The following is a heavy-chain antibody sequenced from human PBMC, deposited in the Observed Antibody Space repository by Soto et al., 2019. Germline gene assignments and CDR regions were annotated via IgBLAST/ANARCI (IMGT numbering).Heavy chain of an antibody. D-gene: IGHD3-10*01. J-gene: IGHJ6*02. CDR2: VSYDGSSK. V-gene: IGHV3-30-3*01. CDR1: GFTLSSFA. Sequence: GGSLRLSCAASGFTLSSFAVHWVRQAPGKGLEWVAVVSYDGSSKSYADSVKGRFTISRDNSKNTLFLQMNSLRVEDTAVYYCARVSYPHKYYYYTLDVWGQGTTVTVSS. CDR3: ARVSYPHKYYYYTLDV.